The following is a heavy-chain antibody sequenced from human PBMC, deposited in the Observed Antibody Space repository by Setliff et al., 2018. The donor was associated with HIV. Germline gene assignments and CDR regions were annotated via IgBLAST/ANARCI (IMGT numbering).Heavy chain of an antibody. D-gene: IGHD3-9*01. Sequence: GSLRLSCAASGFLFSDYYMDWIRQAPGRGLELVGRIRHKADGYSIDYAASVTGRFTIYRDDSKSSLYLQMNTLKTEDTAVYYCVRDRTGLGDYWGQGTLVTVSS. CDR2: IRHKADGYSI. V-gene: IGHV3-72*01. CDR3: VRDRTGLGDY. J-gene: IGHJ4*02. CDR1: GFLFSDYY.